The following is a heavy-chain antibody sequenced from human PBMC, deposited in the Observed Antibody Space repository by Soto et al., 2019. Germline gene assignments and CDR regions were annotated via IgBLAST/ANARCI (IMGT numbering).Heavy chain of an antibody. V-gene: IGHV3-30*18. CDR2: ISYDGSNK. CDR1: GFTFSSYG. D-gene: IGHD1-26*01. Sequence: QVQLVESGGGVVQPGRSLRLSCAASGFTFSSYGMHWVRQAPGKGLEWVAVISYDGSNKYYADSVKGRFTISRDNSKNTLYLQMNSLRAEDTAVYYCAKDLVGAAGVFDYWGQGTLVTVSS. CDR3: AKDLVGAAGVFDY. J-gene: IGHJ4*02.